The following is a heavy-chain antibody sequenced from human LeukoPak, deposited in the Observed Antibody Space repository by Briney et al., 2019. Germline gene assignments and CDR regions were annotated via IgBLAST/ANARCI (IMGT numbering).Heavy chain of an antibody. CDR3: ARDRSGNYLGYFDY. D-gene: IGHD1-26*01. CDR1: GFSFSTYG. J-gene: IGHJ4*02. V-gene: IGHV3-33*01. Sequence: GRSLRLSCAASGFSFSTYGMHWVRQAPGKGLEWVAVIWYDGSDKYHADSVKGRFTIFRDNSKNTLFLQMNSLSAEDTAVYYCARDRSGNYLGYFDYWGQGTLVSVSS. CDR2: IWYDGSDK.